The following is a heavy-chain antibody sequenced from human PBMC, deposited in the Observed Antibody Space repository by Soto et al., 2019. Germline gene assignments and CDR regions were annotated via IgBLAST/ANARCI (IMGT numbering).Heavy chain of an antibody. D-gene: IGHD3-9*01. J-gene: IGHJ4*02. CDR3: AKSQDDILSGYDF. Sequence: PGGSLRLSCAASGFTFSDYALIWVRQIPGKGLEWVSGISTGGTTTYYADSVKGRFTISRDNSNNTLYLRLNNLRAEDTAVYYCAKSQDDILSGYDFWGQGSRVTVSS. CDR2: ISTGGTTT. V-gene: IGHV3-23*01. CDR1: GFTFSDYA.